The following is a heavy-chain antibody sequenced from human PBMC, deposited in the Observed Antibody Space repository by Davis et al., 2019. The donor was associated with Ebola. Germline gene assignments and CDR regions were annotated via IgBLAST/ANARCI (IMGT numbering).Heavy chain of an antibody. J-gene: IGHJ6*02. V-gene: IGHV1-69*06. CDR2: IIPIFGTA. CDR1: GGTFSSYA. Sequence: AASVKVSCKASGGTFSSYAINWVRQAPGQGLEWMGGIIPIFGTANYAQKFQGRVTITADKSTSTAYMELSSLRSEDTAVYYCATLQATVTTNYYYGMDVWGQGTTVTVSS. D-gene: IGHD4-11*01. CDR3: ATLQATVTTNYYYGMDV.